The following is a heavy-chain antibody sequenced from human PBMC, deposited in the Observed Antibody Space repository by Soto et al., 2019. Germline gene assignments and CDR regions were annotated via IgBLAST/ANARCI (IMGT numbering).Heavy chain of an antibody. D-gene: IGHD2-21*01. CDR3: AEWARYCGGAACRA. CDR1: GFPFSSRA. J-gene: IGHJ5*02. Sequence: EVQLLESGGGLVQPGGSLRLSCAASGFPFSSRAMSWVRQAPGKGLEWVSAISGSGTITYYADSVKGRFTISRDTSKNTLYLQMNSLRADDTAVYYCAEWARYCGGAACRAWCQGTLVTVSS. CDR2: ISGSGTIT. V-gene: IGHV3-23*01.